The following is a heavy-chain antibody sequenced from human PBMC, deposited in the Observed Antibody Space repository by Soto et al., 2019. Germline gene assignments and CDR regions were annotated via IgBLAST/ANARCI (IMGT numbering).Heavy chain of an antibody. CDR2: IYHSGST. J-gene: IGHJ6*02. Sequence: QLQLPESGSGLVKPSQTLSLTCAVSRGSISSGGYSWTWIRQPPGKGLEWIGYIYHSGSTYYNPSLKSRVTISVDRSKNQFSLKLSSVTAADTAVYYCARVPDVWGQGTTVTVSS. V-gene: IGHV4-30-2*01. CDR1: RGSISSGGYS. CDR3: ARVPDV.